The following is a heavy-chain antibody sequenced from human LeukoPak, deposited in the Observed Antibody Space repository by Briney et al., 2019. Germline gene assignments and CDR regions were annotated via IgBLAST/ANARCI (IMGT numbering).Heavy chain of an antibody. CDR3: ASALLRGWFDP. CDR2: INHSEST. CDR1: GGSLSGYY. J-gene: IGHJ5*02. Sequence: SETLPLTCAVYGGSLSGYYWSWIRQPPGKGLEWIEEINHSESTNYNPSLKSRVTISVDTSKNQFSLKLSSVTAADTAVYYCASALLRGWFDPWGQGTLVTVSS. V-gene: IGHV4-34*01. D-gene: IGHD1-26*01.